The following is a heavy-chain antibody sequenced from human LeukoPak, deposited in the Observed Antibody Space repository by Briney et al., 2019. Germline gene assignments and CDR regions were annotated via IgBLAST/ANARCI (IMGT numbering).Heavy chain of an antibody. D-gene: IGHD3-10*01. V-gene: IGHV4-59*08. CDR3: ARHGSGSYYRPSAFDI. CDR1: GGSISSYY. Sequence: SETLSLTCTVSGGSISSYYWSWIRQPPGKGLEWIGYIYYSGSTSYNPSLKSRVTISVDTSKNQFSLKLSSVTAADTAVYYCARHGSGSYYRPSAFDIWGQGTMVTVSS. CDR2: IYYSGST. J-gene: IGHJ3*02.